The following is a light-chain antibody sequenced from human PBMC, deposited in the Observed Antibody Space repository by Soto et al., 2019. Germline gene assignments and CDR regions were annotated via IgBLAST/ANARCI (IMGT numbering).Light chain of an antibody. CDR1: QSIGNY. CDR2: VAS. J-gene: IGKJ4*01. CDR3: QQSSSTPQT. Sequence: DIQMIQSPSSLSASVGDRVTITCRASQSIGNYLSWYQQKPGKAPKLLINVASTLQSGVPSRFSGSGSGTDFTLAISSLQPEDFATYYCQQSSSTPQTFGGRTKVDIK. V-gene: IGKV1-39*01.